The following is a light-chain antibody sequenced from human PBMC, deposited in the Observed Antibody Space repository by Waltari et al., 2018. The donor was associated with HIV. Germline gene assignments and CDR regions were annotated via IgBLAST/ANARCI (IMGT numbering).Light chain of an antibody. CDR1: SSHIGRNY. Sequence: QSVLTQPPSTSGTPGQRAPISCSGSSSHIGRNYIYWYRQVPGATPKLLMYTNNRRPSGVPDRFSGSRSGTSASLAISGLRSGDEADYYCAAWDDSLNGWVFGGGTKLTVL. J-gene: IGLJ3*02. V-gene: IGLV1-47*01. CDR2: TNN. CDR3: AAWDDSLNGWV.